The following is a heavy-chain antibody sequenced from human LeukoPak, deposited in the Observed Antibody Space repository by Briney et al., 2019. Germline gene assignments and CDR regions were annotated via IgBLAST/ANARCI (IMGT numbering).Heavy chain of an antibody. J-gene: IGHJ3*02. CDR3: ARDNYYYDSSGYYYKDAFDI. Sequence: SETLSLTCAVSGGSISSGGYSWSWIRQPPGKGLEWIGYIYHSGSTYCNPSLKSRVTISVDRSKNQFSLKLSSVTAADTAVYYCARDNYYYDSSGYYYKDAFDIWGQGTMVTVSS. CDR1: GGSISSGGYS. V-gene: IGHV4-30-2*01. CDR2: IYHSGST. D-gene: IGHD3-22*01.